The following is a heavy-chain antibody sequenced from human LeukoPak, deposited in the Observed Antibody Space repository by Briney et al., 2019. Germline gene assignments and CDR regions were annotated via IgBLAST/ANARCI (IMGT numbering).Heavy chain of an antibody. CDR2: INHSGST. CDR1: GGSFSGYY. D-gene: IGHD5-18*01. J-gene: IGHJ4*02. Sequence: SETLSLTCAVYGGSFSGYYWSWIRQPPGKGLEWIGEINHSGSTNYNPSLKSRVTISVDTSKNQFSLKLSSVTAADTAVYYCARGQRYSYGSIFYLRGGVDYWGQGTLVTVSS. V-gene: IGHV4-34*01. CDR3: ARGQRYSYGSIFYLRGGVDY.